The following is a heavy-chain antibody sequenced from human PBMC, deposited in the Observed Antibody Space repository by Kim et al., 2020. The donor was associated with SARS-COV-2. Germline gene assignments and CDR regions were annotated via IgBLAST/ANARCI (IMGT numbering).Heavy chain of an antibody. Sequence: KERVTISLDTSKNQFPLKLNSVTAADTAVYYCARRTPNYFGSGSYYYFDFWGQGTLVTVSS. D-gene: IGHD3-10*01. V-gene: IGHV4-61*07. J-gene: IGHJ4*02. CDR3: ARRTPNYFGSGSYYYFDF.